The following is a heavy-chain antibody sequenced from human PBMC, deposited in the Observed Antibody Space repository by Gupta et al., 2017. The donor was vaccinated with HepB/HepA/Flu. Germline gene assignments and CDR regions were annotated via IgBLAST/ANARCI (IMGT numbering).Heavy chain of an antibody. CDR2: FDPDDAES. D-gene: IGHD4-17*01. V-gene: IGHV1-24*01. J-gene: IGHJ3*02. CDR3: VIPTHYGDFRDAFNI. Sequence: QVKLLQSGAEVKKPGASVKVPCKVSGYNFTELSIHWVRQAPEKGLEWIGGFDPDDAESIYAQKFEGRVTMTEDTSTDTAYMELTSLTSEDTAVYYCVIPTHYGDFRDAFNIWGQGTLVTVSS. CDR1: GYNFTELS.